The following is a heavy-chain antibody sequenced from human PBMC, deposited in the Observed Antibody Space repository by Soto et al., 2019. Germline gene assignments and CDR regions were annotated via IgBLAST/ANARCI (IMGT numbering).Heavy chain of an antibody. V-gene: IGHV4-59*01. CDR3: ARMRDFWSRLSGMDV. J-gene: IGHJ6*02. CDR1: GGSISSYY. Sequence: QVQLQESGPGLVKPSETLSLTCTVSGGSISSYYWSWIRQPPGKGLEWIGYIYYSGSTNYNPSLKSRVTISVDTSKNQCSLKLSSGTAADTAVYYCARMRDFWSRLSGMDVWGQGTTVTVSS. D-gene: IGHD3-3*01. CDR2: IYYSGST.